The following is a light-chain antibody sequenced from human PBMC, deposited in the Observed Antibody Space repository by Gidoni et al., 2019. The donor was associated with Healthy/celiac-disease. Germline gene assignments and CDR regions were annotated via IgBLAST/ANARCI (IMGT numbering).Light chain of an antibody. CDR3: QQYYSTPPT. J-gene: IGKJ2*01. Sequence: DIVMTQSPDSLAVSLGERATNNCKSSQSVLYSSKNKNYLAWYQQKPGQPPKLLIYWASTRESGVPDRFSGSGSGTDFTLTISSLQAEDVAVYYCQQYYSTPPTFGQGTKLEIK. CDR1: QSVLYSSKNKNY. CDR2: WAS. V-gene: IGKV4-1*01.